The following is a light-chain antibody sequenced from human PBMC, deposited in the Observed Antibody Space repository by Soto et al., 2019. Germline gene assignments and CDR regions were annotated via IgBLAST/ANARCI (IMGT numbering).Light chain of an antibody. V-gene: IGKV1-33*01. CDR1: QDITKY. J-gene: IGKJ2*01. Sequence: DIQMTQSPPSLSASVGDGVTITCQASQDITKYLNWYQHKPGKAPKLLIDGASNLKAGVSSRFSGSGSGTNFSFTITSLQPEDVATYYCQQYAHLPFTFGQGTKLAI. CDR2: GAS. CDR3: QQYAHLPFT.